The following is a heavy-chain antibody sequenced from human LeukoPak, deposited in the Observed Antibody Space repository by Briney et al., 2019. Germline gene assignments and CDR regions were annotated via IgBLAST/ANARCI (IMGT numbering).Heavy chain of an antibody. CDR2: INPNSGGT. CDR3: ARLNDFWSGYYSAPGGYFDY. CDR1: GYTFTGYY. D-gene: IGHD3-3*01. Sequence: ASVKVSCKASGYTFTGYYMHWVRQAPGQGLEWMGWINPNSGGTNYVQKFQGRVTMTRDTSISTAYMELSRLRSDDTAVYYCARLNDFWSGYYSAPGGYFDYWGQGTLVTVSS. J-gene: IGHJ4*02. V-gene: IGHV1-2*02.